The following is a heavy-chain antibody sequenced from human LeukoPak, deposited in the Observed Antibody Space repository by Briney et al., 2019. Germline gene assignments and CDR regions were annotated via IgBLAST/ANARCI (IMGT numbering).Heavy chain of an antibody. CDR2: IYYSGST. V-gene: IGHV4-39*01. J-gene: IGHJ5*02. Sequence: SETLSLTCIVSGGSISSSSYYWGWIRQPPGKGLEWIGSIYYSGSTYYNPSLKSRVTISVDSSKNQFSLKLSSVTAADTAVYYCARHSRGRGLRLGELSPWGQGTLVTVSS. CDR3: ARHSRGRGLRLGELSP. CDR1: GGSISSSSYY. D-gene: IGHD3-16*02.